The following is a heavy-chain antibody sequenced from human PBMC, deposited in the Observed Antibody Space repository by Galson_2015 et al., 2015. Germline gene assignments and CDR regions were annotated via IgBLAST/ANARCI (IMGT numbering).Heavy chain of an antibody. Sequence: SVKVSCKASGYTFTSYYMHWVRQAPGQGLEWMGIINPSGGSTSYAQKFQGRVTMTRDTSTSTVYMELSSLRSEDTAVYYCARGRYYYDSSGYYDAFDIWGQGTMVTVSS. CDR2: INPSGGST. V-gene: IGHV1-46*01. CDR1: GYTFTSYY. D-gene: IGHD3-22*01. J-gene: IGHJ3*02. CDR3: ARGRYYYDSSGYYDAFDI.